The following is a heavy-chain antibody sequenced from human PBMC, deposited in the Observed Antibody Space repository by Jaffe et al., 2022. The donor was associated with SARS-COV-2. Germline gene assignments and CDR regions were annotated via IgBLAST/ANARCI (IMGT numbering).Heavy chain of an antibody. CDR2: IKSKTDGGTT. CDR1: GFTFSNAW. CDR3: TTDGVKEDTAMVSWVLDY. V-gene: IGHV3-15*01. D-gene: IGHD5-18*01. Sequence: EVQLVESGGGLVKPGGSLRLSCAASGFTFSNAWMSWVRQAPGKGLEWVGRIKSKTDGGTTDYAAPVKGRFTISRDDSKNTLYLQMNSLKTEDTAVYYCTTDGVKEDTAMVSWVLDYWGQGTLVTVSS. J-gene: IGHJ4*02.